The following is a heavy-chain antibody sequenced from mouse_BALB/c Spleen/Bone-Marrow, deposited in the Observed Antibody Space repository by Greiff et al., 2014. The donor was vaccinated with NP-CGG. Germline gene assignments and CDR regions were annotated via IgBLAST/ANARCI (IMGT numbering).Heavy chain of an antibody. CDR2: IDPSDSYT. V-gene: IGHV1-69*02. J-gene: IGHJ2*01. D-gene: IGHD1-1*01. CDR3: AITTVVATGDY. CDR1: DYTFTSYW. Sequence: QVQLQQPGAELVKPGASVKLSCKASDYTFTSYWMHWVKQRPGQGLEWIGEIDPSDSYTNYNQKFKGKATLTVDKSSSTAYMQLSSLTSEDSAVYYCAITTVVATGDYWGQGTTLTVSS.